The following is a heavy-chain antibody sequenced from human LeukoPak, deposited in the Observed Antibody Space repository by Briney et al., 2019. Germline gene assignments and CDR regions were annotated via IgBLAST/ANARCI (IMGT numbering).Heavy chain of an antibody. Sequence: ASVKVSCKASGYTFTGYYVHWVRQAPGQGLEWMGWIYPNSGGTNYAQKFQGRVTMTRDTSISTAYMELSRLTSDDTAVYYCARDKGSYSVRPKPYYFDYWGQGALVTVSS. D-gene: IGHD3-10*01. CDR2: IYPNSGGT. CDR1: GYTFTGYY. J-gene: IGHJ4*02. CDR3: ARDKGSYSVRPKPYYFDY. V-gene: IGHV1-2*02.